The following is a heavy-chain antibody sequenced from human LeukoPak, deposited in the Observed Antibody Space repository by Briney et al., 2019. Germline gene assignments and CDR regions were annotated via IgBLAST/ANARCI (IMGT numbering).Heavy chain of an antibody. J-gene: IGHJ3*02. CDR2: ISWNSGSI. CDR3: AKGNVVVVAATAFDI. D-gene: IGHD2-15*01. Sequence: GRSLRLSCAASGFTFDVYAMHWVRQAPGKGLEWVSGISWNSGSIGYADSVKGRFTISRDNAKNSLYLQMSSLRAEDTALYYCAKGNVVVVAATAFDIWGQGTMVTVSS. V-gene: IGHV3-9*01. CDR1: GFTFDVYA.